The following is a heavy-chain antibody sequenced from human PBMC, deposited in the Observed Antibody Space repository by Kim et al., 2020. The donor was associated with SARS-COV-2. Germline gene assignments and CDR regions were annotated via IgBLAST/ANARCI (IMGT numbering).Heavy chain of an antibody. J-gene: IGHJ5*02. D-gene: IGHD3-10*01. V-gene: IGHV1-3*01. Sequence: ASVKVSCKASGYTFTSYAMHWVRQAPGQRLEWMGWINAGNGNTKYSQKFQGRVTITRDTSASTAYMELSSLRSEDTAVYYCARDGSGIHNWFDPWGQGTLVTVSS. CDR2: INAGNGNT. CDR1: GYTFTSYA. CDR3: ARDGSGIHNWFDP.